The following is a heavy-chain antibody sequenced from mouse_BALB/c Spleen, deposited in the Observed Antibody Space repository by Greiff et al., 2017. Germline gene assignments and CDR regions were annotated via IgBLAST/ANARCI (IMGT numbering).Heavy chain of an antibody. J-gene: IGHJ4*01. D-gene: IGHD2-10*01. CDR1: GFNIKDTY. CDR2: IDPANGNT. V-gene: IGHV14-3*02. CDR3: AREAYYGNYAPMDY. Sequence: VQLQQSGAELVKPGASVKLSCTASGFNIKDTYMHWVKQRPEQGLEWIGRIDPANGNTKYDPKFQCKATITADTSSNTAYLQLSSLTSEDTAVYYCAREAYYGNYAPMDYWGQGTSVTVSS.